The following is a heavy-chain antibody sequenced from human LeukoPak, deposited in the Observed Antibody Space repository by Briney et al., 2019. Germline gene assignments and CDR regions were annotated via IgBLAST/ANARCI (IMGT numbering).Heavy chain of an antibody. J-gene: IGHJ4*02. V-gene: IGHV4-4*02. CDR1: GASINSNNY. CDR3: ATLANYGSRNPVDY. CDR2: IYRSGAT. D-gene: IGHD3-10*01. Sequence: SETLSLTCAVSGASINSNNYWSWVRQPRQPPGKGLEWIGEIYRSGATHYNPSLKSRVTISLDTSKNHFSLKLTSVTAADTAVYYCATLANYGSRNPVDYWGQGTLVTVSS.